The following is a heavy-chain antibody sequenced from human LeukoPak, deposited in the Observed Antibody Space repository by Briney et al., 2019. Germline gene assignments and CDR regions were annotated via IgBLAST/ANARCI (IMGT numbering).Heavy chain of an antibody. Sequence: GGSLRLSCAASGFAFSSQAMGWVRQAPGKGVEWGSVFSDSCIITYYADSPKGRFPISRDNSKNTLFLQMNSLRAEDTAVYYCAKDARRTSGWYFFDCWGQGTLVTVSS. CDR2: FSDSCIIT. J-gene: IGHJ4*02. D-gene: IGHD6-19*01. V-gene: IGHV3-23*01. CDR3: AKDARRTSGWYFFDC. CDR1: GFAFSSQA.